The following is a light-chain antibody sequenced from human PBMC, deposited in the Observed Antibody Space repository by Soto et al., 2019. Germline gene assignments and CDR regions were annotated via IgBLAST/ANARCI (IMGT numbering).Light chain of an antibody. V-gene: IGKV3-20*01. CDR3: QQHGTT. CDR2: GAS. J-gene: IGKJ1*01. CDR1: QSVSGY. Sequence: EIVLTQSPVTLSLSPGERATLSCRASQSVSGYLAWYQQKPGQAPRLLIYGASSRATGIPDRFSGSGSGTDFTLTISRLEPEDSAVYYCQQHGTTFGQGTKVDI.